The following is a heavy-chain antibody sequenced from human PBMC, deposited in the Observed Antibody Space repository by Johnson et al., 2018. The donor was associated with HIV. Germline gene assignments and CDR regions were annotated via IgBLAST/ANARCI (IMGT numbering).Heavy chain of an antibody. CDR2: INWNGGST. Sequence: EVQLVESGGGVVRPGGSLRLSCAASGFTFDDYGMGWVRQAPGKGLEWVSGINWNGGSTGYAGSVKGRFTISRDNAKNSLYLQMNSLRAEDTAVYYCARERWSTYYGAFDIWGQGTMVTVSS. V-gene: IGHV3-20*04. CDR3: ARERWSTYYGAFDI. D-gene: IGHD3-3*01. J-gene: IGHJ3*02. CDR1: GFTFDDYG.